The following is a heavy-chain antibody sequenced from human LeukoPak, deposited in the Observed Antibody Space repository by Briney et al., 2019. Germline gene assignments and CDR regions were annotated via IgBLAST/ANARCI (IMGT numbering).Heavy chain of an antibody. CDR2: ISYDGSNK. D-gene: IGHD3-22*01. V-gene: IGHV3-30-3*01. Sequence: GGSLRLSCAASGFTFSSYAMSWVRQAPGKGLEWVAVISYDGSNKYYADSVKGRFTISRDNSKNTLYLQMNSLRAEDTAVYYCASTYDSSGYYYYWGQGTLVTVSS. J-gene: IGHJ4*02. CDR3: ASTYDSSGYYYY. CDR1: GFTFSSYA.